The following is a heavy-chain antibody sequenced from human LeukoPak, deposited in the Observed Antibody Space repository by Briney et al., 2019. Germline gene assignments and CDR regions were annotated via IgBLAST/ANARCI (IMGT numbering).Heavy chain of an antibody. D-gene: IGHD4-17*01. CDR1: GFTFSSYE. Sequence: GGSLRLSCAASGFTFSSYEMNWVRQAPGKGLEWVSYISSSGSTIYYADSVKGRFTISRDNAKNSLYLQMNSLRAEDTAVYYCAKVGYGDWPYYFDYWGQGTLVTVSS. J-gene: IGHJ4*02. V-gene: IGHV3-48*03. CDR3: AKVGYGDWPYYFDY. CDR2: ISSSGSTI.